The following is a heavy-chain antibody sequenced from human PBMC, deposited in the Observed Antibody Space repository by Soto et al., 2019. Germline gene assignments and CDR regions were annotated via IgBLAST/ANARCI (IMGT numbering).Heavy chain of an antibody. V-gene: IGHV1-2*04. D-gene: IGHD3-9*01. CDR2: INPNSGGT. CDR3: AREFGRYSPNSDN. Sequence: ASVKVSCKASGYTFTGYYMHWVRQAPGQGLEWMGWINPNSGGTNYAQKFQGWVTMTRDTSISTAYMELSRLRSDDTAVYYCAREFGRYSPNSDNWGQGTLVTVS. CDR1: GYTFTGYY. J-gene: IGHJ4*02.